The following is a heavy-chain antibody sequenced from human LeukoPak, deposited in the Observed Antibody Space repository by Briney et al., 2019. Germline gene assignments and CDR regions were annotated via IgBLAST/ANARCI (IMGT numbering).Heavy chain of an antibody. D-gene: IGHD3-9*01. V-gene: IGHV4-34*01. CDR3: ASAPGPGRYYYYYYGMDV. CDR2: INHSGST. Sequence: SETLSLTCAVYGGSFSGYYWSWIRQPPGKGLEWIGEINHSGSTNYNPSLESRVTISVDTSKNQFSLKLSSVTAADTAVYYCASAPGPGRYYYYYYGMDVWGQGTTVTVSS. J-gene: IGHJ6*02. CDR1: GGSFSGYY.